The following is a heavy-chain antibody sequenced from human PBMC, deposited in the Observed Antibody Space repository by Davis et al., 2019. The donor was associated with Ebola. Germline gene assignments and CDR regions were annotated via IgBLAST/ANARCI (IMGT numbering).Heavy chain of an antibody. J-gene: IGHJ6*02. V-gene: IGHV4-4*02. CDR2: IYHSGST. CDR3: ARVPVHSSSWYGYYYGMDV. Sequence: MPGGSLRLSCAVSGGSISSSNWWSWVRQPPGKGLEWIGEIYHSGSTNYNPSLKSRVTISVDKSKNQFSLKLSSVTAADTAVYYCARVPVHSSSWYGYYYGMDVWGQGTTVTVSS. CDR1: GGSISSSNW. D-gene: IGHD6-13*01.